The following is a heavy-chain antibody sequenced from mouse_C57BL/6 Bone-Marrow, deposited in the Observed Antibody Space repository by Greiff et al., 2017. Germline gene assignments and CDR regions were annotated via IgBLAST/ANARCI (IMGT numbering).Heavy chain of an antibody. CDR3: AREILYYGSSYAMDY. CDR2: ISYDGSN. Sequence: EVKLVESGPGLVKPSQSLSLTCSVTGYSITSGYYWNWIRQFPGNKLEWMGYISYDGSNNYNPSLKNRISITRDTSKNQFFLKLNSVTTEDTVTYYCAREILYYGSSYAMDYWGQGTSVTVSS. CDR1: GYSITSGYY. J-gene: IGHJ4*01. V-gene: IGHV3-6*01. D-gene: IGHD1-1*01.